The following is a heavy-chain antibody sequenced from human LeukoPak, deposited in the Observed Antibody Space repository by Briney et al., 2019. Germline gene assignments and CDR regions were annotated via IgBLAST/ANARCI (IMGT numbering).Heavy chain of an antibody. CDR1: GGSISTYY. D-gene: IGHD5-12*01. CDR3: ARGGGYASPIGY. J-gene: IGHJ4*02. CDR2: IYHSGST. V-gene: IGHV4-59*01. Sequence: SETLSLTCTLSGGSISTYYWSWIRQPPGQGLEWIGYIYHSGSTNYNPSLKSRVTISVDTSKNQFSLKLSSVTAADTAVYYCARGGGYASPIGYWGQGALVTVSS.